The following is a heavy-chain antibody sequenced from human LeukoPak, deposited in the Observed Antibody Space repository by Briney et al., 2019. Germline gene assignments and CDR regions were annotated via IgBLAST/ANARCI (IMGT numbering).Heavy chain of an antibody. V-gene: IGHV4-31*03. D-gene: IGHD3-22*01. CDR2: IYYSGTT. Sequence: SQTLSLTCTVSGDSISSGNYYWSWFRQHPGKGLEWIGLIYYSGTTYYNPSLKSRVSISVDASKKQFSLKLSSVTAADTAVYYCARYYYDSSGYILDWGQGTLVTVSS. J-gene: IGHJ4*02. CDR1: GDSISSGNYY. CDR3: ARYYYDSSGYILD.